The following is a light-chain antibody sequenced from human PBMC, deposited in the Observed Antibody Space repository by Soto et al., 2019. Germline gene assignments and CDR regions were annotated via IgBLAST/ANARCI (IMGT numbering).Light chain of an antibody. CDR3: ATWDSALSAGV. Sequence: QSVLTQPPSMSAAPGQMVAISCSGTSSNIGDNSVSWYQHFPGTAPKVLIYDNNRRPSGIPDRFSGSKSGTLATLTIIGLQTGDEADYYCATWDSALSAGVFGGGTQLTVL. CDR2: DNN. V-gene: IGLV1-51*01. J-gene: IGLJ3*02. CDR1: SSNIGDNS.